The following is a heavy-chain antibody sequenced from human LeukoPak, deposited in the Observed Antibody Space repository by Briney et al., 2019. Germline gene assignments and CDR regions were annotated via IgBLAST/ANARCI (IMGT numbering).Heavy chain of an antibody. Sequence: HPGGSLRLSCSASGFTFSSYALHWVRQASWMGLKYVSAISSNGGSTYYADSVKGRFTISRDNSKNTLYLQMSSLRAEDTAVYYCVKEAWYYYDSSGPDYWGQGTLVTVSS. CDR1: GFTFSSYA. CDR2: ISSNGGST. V-gene: IGHV3-64D*09. D-gene: IGHD3-22*01. J-gene: IGHJ4*02. CDR3: VKEAWYYYDSSGPDY.